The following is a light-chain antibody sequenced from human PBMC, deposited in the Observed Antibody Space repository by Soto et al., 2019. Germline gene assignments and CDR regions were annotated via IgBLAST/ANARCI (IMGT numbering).Light chain of an antibody. J-gene: IGLJ1*01. V-gene: IGLV2-11*01. CDR2: DVS. CDR1: SSDVGVYNY. CDR3: CSYAGSYTFV. Sequence: QSVLTQPASVSGSPGQSVTISCTGTSSDVGVYNYVSWYQQYPGKAPKIMIYDVSKRPSGVPDRFSGSKSDNTASLTISGLQAEDEADYYCCSYAGSYTFVFGIGTKV.